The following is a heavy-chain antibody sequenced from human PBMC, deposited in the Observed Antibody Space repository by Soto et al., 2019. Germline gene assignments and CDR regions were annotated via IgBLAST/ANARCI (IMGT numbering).Heavy chain of an antibody. Sequence: PGGSLRLSCAASGFTFRTYGMHWVRQAPGKGLEWVAALSFDGNKKDYAESVKGRFTVSRDTSNNTLYLQMNSLTSEDTAVYYCAKHVRGYCVNTSCFPAHWGQGTLVTVSS. CDR1: GFTFRTYG. V-gene: IGHV3-30*18. CDR2: LSFDGNKK. D-gene: IGHD2-2*03. J-gene: IGHJ4*02. CDR3: AKHVRGYCVNTSCFPAH.